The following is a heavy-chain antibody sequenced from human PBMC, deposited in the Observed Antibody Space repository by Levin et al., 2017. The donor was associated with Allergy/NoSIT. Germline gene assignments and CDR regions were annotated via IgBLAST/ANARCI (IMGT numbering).Heavy chain of an antibody. CDR3: AGGDSWTWRT. CDR1: GDSISSSHW. J-gene: IGHJ4*02. Sequence: PSETLSLTCGVSGDSISSSHWWSWVRQPPEKGLEYIGEIYHSGTTNYNPSLKSRVTISIDKSRNQFSLTLTSVTAADTAVYYCAGGDSWTWRTWGQGTLAIVSS. CDR2: IYHSGTT. D-gene: IGHD6-13*01. V-gene: IGHV4-4*02.